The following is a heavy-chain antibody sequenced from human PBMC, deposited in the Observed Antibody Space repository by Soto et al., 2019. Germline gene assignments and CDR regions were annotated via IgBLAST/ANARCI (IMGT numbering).Heavy chain of an antibody. V-gene: IGHV4-34*01. CDR1: GGSFSGYY. D-gene: IGHD3-3*01. J-gene: IGHJ5*02. Sequence: SETLSLTCAVYGGSFSGYYWSWIRQPPGKGLEWIGGINHSGGTNYNPSLKSRVTISVDTSKNQFSLKLSSVTAADTAVYYCARGGVYYDFWSGYLNWFDPWGQGTLVTVSS. CDR2: INHSGGT. CDR3: ARGGVYYDFWSGYLNWFDP.